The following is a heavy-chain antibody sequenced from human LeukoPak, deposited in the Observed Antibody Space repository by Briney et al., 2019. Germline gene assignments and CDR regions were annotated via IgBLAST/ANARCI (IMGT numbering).Heavy chain of an antibody. J-gene: IGHJ4*02. CDR1: GYSFISQW. CDR2: IYPGDSDT. V-gene: IGHV5-51*01. Sequence: GESLKISCKGSGYSFISQWIGWVRQMPGKGLEWMGIIYPGDSDTRYSPSFQGQVTISADKSISTAYLQWSSLKASDTAMYCCARRGSGSESFYSLDYWGQGTLVTVSS. CDR3: ARRGSGSESFYSLDY. D-gene: IGHD3-10*01.